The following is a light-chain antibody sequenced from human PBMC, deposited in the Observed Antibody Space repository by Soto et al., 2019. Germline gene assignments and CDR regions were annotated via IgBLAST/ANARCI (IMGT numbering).Light chain of an antibody. J-gene: IGKJ1*01. CDR1: QSVSSSY. CDR3: QQYGSSPVA. V-gene: IGKV3-20*01. Sequence: IVLSQAPGTRTLSPGESATLSCRASQSVSSSYLAWYQQKPGQAPRLLIYGASSRATGIPDRFSCSGSGTDITLTISSLEPADFAVYYCQQYGSSPVAFRQGTQVDIK. CDR2: GAS.